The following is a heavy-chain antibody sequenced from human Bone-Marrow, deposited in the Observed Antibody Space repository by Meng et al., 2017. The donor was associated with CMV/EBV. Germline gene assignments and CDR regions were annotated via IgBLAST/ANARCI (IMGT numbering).Heavy chain of an antibody. CDR1: GFTFSDYY. V-gene: IGHV3-11*01. Sequence: GESLKISCAASGFTFSDYYMSWIRQAPGKGLEWVSYISSSGSTIYYADSVKGRFTISRDNAKNSLYLQMSSLRAEDTAVYYCARGGEYQLPDAFDIWGQGTMVTVSS. CDR3: ARGGEYQLPDAFDI. J-gene: IGHJ3*02. D-gene: IGHD2-2*01. CDR2: ISSSGSTI.